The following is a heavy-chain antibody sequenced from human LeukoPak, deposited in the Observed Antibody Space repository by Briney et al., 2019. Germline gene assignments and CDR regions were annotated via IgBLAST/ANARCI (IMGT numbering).Heavy chain of an antibody. V-gene: IGHV4-39*07. CDR1: GDSVRRSNDY. CDR2: IYSSRNT. J-gene: IGHJ3*02. Sequence: PSETLSLTCTVSGDSVRRSNDYWGWISQSPGKGLEWLGSIYSSRNTYYNPSLESRLTISVDTYNNQFSLKLTSVTAADTAVYYCARVGGITMIVVLITDAFDIWGQGTMVTVSS. CDR3: ARVGGITMIVVLITDAFDI. D-gene: IGHD3-22*01.